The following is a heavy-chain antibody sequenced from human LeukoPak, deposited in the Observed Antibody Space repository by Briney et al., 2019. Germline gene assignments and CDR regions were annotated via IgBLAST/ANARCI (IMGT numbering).Heavy chain of an antibody. J-gene: IGHJ3*01. CDR1: GASISNHY. CDR2: VFNRGTT. V-gene: IGHV4-59*11. CDR3: ARRNQLLIGHAFDL. D-gene: IGHD2-2*01. Sequence: SETLSLTCTVSGASISNHYWSWIRQSPGKGLEWVGYVFNRGTTNYSPSLRSRVTISEDRSKNQFSLNLKSVTTAGTAVYYCARRNQLLIGHAFDLWGQGTMVTVSS.